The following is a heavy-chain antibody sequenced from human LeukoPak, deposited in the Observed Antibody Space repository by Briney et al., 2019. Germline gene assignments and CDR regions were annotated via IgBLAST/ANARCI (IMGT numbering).Heavy chain of an antibody. V-gene: IGHV4-30-2*01. Sequence: PSETLSLTCAVSGGSISSGGYSWSWIRQPPGKGLEWIGYIYHSGSTYYNPSLKSRVTISVDRSKNQFSLKLSSVTAADTAVYYCARVGPNSSSWSPHGLNWFDPWGQGTLVTVSS. D-gene: IGHD6-13*01. J-gene: IGHJ5*02. CDR3: ARVGPNSSSWSPHGLNWFDP. CDR1: GGSISSGGYS. CDR2: IYHSGST.